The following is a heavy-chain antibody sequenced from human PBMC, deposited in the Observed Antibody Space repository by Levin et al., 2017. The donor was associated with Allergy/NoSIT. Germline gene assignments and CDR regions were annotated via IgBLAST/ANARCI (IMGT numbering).Heavy chain of an antibody. CDR1: GFTFSSYG. V-gene: IGHV3-33*01. CDR3: ARVLVSHYYYYYGMDV. CDR2: IWYDGSNK. J-gene: IGHJ6*02. Sequence: GESLKISCAASGFTFSSYGMHWVRQAPGKGLEWVAVIWYDGSNKYYADSVKGRFTISRDNSKNTLYLQMNSLRAEDTAVYYCARVLVSHYYYYYGMDVWGQGTTVTVSS.